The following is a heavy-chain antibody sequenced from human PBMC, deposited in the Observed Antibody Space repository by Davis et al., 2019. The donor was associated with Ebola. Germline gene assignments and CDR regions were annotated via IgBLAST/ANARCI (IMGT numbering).Heavy chain of an antibody. CDR2: ISAYNGNT. V-gene: IGHV1-18*01. CDR1: GYTFTSYG. D-gene: IGHD2-21*02. CDR3: AREAYCGGDCYSFYYYYGMDV. J-gene: IGHJ6*02. Sequence: ASVKVSCKASGYTFTSYGISWVRQAPGQGLEWMGWISAYNGNTNYAQKLQGRVTMSTDTSTSTAYMELRSLRSDDTAVYYCAREAYCGGDCYSFYYYYGMDVWGQGTTVTVSS.